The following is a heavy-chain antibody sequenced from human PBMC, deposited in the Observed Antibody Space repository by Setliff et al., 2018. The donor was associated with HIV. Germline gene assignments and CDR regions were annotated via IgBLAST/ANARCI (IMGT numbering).Heavy chain of an antibody. CDR2: ISAYTANT. CDR3: ARAPRDGNNYGYPPYYFDY. V-gene: IGHV1-18*01. D-gene: IGHD4-17*01. J-gene: IGHJ4*02. Sequence: ASVKVSCKASGYTFPNYGITWVRQAPGQGLEWMGWISAYTANTNYAQNLQGRVTLTTDTSTSTAYMELSSLRSEDTAVYYCARAPRDGNNYGYPPYYFDYWGQGTLVTVSS. CDR1: GYTFPNYG.